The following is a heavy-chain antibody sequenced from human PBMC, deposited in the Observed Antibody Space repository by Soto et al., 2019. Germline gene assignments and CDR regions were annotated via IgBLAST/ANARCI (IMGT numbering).Heavy chain of an antibody. D-gene: IGHD6-6*01. CDR1: GFSLSTSGVG. CDR2: IYWSGDE. V-gene: IGHV2-5*01. J-gene: IGHJ3*02. Sequence: SDPTLVNPTHTLTLTCSFSGFSLSTSGVGVGWIRQSPGKALEWLALIYWSGDEHYRPSLKSRLSIIKDTSKNHVVLIMTEMDPVDKATYYWARGLATLPVFAFDIWGQGTMVTVSS. CDR3: ARGLATLPVFAFDI.